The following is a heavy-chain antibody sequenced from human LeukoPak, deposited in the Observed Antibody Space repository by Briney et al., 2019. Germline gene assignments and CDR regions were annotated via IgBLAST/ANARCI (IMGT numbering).Heavy chain of an antibody. Sequence: ASVKVSCKASGYTFTSYGISWVRQAPGQGLEWMGWISAYNSNTKYTQKLQGRVTMATDTSTSTAYMELRSLRSDDTAVYYCARAYTGFDYWGQGTLVTVSS. CDR3: ARAYTGFDY. V-gene: IGHV1-18*04. J-gene: IGHJ4*02. CDR2: ISAYNSNT. D-gene: IGHD5-18*01. CDR1: GYTFTSYG.